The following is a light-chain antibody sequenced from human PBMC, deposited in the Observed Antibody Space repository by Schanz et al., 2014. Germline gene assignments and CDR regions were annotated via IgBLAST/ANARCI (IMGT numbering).Light chain of an antibody. V-gene: IGLV2-14*02. J-gene: IGLJ1*01. CDR2: DVS. CDR1: SSDVGSYNL. Sequence: QSALTQPASVSGSPGQSITISCTGTSSDVGSYNLVSWYQQHPGKAPKLMIYDVSNRPSGVSNRFSGSRSGNTASLTISGLQAEDEADYYCSSYTSISTLNYVFGSGTKLTVL. CDR3: SSYTSISTLNYV.